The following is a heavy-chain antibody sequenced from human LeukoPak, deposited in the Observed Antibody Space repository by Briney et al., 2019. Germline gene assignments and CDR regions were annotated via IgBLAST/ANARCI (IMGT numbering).Heavy chain of an antibody. CDR1: GGSISNY. Sequence: SETLSLTCTVSGGSISNYWSWIRQPAGKGLEWIGRIYTSGSTNYNASLKSRVSMSVDTSKNQFSLKLSSVTAADTAVFYCARENSGSTEEFDYWAREPWSPSRQ. CDR2: IYTSGST. CDR3: ARENSGSTEEFDY. J-gene: IGHJ4*02. D-gene: IGHD1-26*01. V-gene: IGHV4-4*07.